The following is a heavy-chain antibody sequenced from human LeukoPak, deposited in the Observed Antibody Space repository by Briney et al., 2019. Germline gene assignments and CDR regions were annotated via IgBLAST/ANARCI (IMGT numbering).Heavy chain of an antibody. J-gene: IGHJ4*02. CDR3: ARGEDFERYYLAY. CDR1: GGSISIYY. Sequence: SETLSLTCSVSGGSISIYYWTWIRQIPGKGLEWIGYIYYTGTTNYNPLFESRATISVDTSKNRFSLKLTSVTAADTAVYFCARGEDFERYYLAYWGQGTLVTASS. CDR2: IYYTGTT. D-gene: IGHD3-9*01. V-gene: IGHV4-59*01.